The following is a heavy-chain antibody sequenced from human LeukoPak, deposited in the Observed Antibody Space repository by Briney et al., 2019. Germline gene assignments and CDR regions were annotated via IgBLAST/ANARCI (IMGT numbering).Heavy chain of an antibody. CDR2: VNPNSGGT. V-gene: IGHV1-2*02. CDR3: ARESTSPSHYFDY. Sequence: APVKLSCTASGYTFTDYYMHWVRQSPGQGLEWMGWVNPNSGGTYYAQKFQGRVTMTKYTSISTAYMELSRLRSDDTAVYYCARESTSPSHYFDYWGQGALVADPS. CDR1: GYTFTDYY. J-gene: IGHJ4*02. D-gene: IGHD2-2*01.